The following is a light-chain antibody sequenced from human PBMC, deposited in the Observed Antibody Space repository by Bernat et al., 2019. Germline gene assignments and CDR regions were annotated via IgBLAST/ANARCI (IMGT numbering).Light chain of an antibody. V-gene: IGLV1-44*01. CDR3: AAWDDSLNGVV. Sequence: SASGTPGQRVTISCSGSSSNIGSNTVNWYQQLPGTAPKLLIYRNNYRPSGVPDRFSGSKSGTSASLAISGLQSEDEADYYCAAWDDSLNGVVFGGGTKLTVL. J-gene: IGLJ2*01. CDR1: SSNIGSNT. CDR2: RNN.